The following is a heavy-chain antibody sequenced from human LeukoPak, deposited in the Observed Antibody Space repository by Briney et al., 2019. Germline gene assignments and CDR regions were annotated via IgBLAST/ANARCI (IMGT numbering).Heavy chain of an antibody. J-gene: IGHJ4*02. CDR1: GGSFSGYY. CDR3: ARGSLYGDYVFDY. Sequence: PSETLSLTCAVYGGSFSGYYWSWIRQPPGQGLEWIGSIYYSGSTYYNPSLKSRVTISVDTSKNQFFLKLSSVTAADTAVYYCARGSLYGDYVFDYWGQGTLVTVSS. D-gene: IGHD4-17*01. V-gene: IGHV4-34*01. CDR2: IYYSGST.